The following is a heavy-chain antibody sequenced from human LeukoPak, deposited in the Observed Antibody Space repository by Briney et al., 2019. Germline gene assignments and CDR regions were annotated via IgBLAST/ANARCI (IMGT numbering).Heavy chain of an antibody. D-gene: IGHD3-3*01. CDR2: INHSGST. CDR1: GGSFSGYY. Sequence: NPSETLSLTCAVYGGSFSGYYWSWIRQPPGKGLEWIGEINHSGSTNYNPSLKSRVTISVDTSKNQFSLKLSSVTAADTAVYYCARGDGGEWLLRAYYYYGMDVWGQGATVTVSS. V-gene: IGHV4-34*01. CDR3: ARGDGGEWLLRAYYYYGMDV. J-gene: IGHJ6*02.